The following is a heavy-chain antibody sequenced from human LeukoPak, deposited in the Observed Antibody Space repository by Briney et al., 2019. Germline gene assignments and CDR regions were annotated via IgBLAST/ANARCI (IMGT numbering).Heavy chain of an antibody. CDR3: ARHGGGSYYDSSGYFFDY. CDR2: IYYSGST. CDR1: GGSISSSSYY. J-gene: IGHJ4*02. V-gene: IGHV4-39*01. D-gene: IGHD3-22*01. Sequence: PSETLSLTCTVSGGSISSSSYYWGWIRQPPGKGLEWIGGIYYSGSTYYNPSLKSRVTISVDTSKNQFSLKLSSVTAADTAVYYCARHGGGSYYDSSGYFFDYWGQGTLVTVSS.